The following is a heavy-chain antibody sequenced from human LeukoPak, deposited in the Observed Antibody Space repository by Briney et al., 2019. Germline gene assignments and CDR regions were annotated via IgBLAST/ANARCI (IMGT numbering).Heavy chain of an antibody. Sequence: GGSLRLSCAASGFTFSSYSMNWVRQAPGKGLEWVSYISSSSSTIYYADSVKGRFTISRDNAKNSLYLQMNSLRAEDTAVYYCAKSGSSDAFDIWGQGTMVTVSS. CDR3: AKSGSSDAFDI. V-gene: IGHV3-48*04. CDR2: ISSSSSTI. J-gene: IGHJ3*02. CDR1: GFTFSSYS. D-gene: IGHD1-26*01.